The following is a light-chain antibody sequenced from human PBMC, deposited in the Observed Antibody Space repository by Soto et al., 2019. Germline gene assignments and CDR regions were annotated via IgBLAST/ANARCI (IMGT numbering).Light chain of an antibody. J-gene: IGKJ4*01. CDR1: QSISDW. V-gene: IGKV1-5*01. Sequence: DIQMTQSPSTLSASVGDRVTITCRASQSISDWLAWYQQKPGKAPKLLIYDASGLESGVPSRFSGSGSGTEFTLTISSLQPDDFATYYCQQYNSYSLTFGGETKVEIK. CDR2: DAS. CDR3: QQYNSYSLT.